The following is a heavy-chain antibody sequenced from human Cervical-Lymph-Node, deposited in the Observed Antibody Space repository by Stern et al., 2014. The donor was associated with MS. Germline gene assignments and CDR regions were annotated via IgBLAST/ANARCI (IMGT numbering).Heavy chain of an antibody. CDR3: ARGGSGWYGEQ. CDR1: FTSYW. D-gene: IGHD6-19*01. CDR2: INPIGGSA. Sequence: FTSYWMHWVRQAPGQGLEWMGMINPIGGSAVYAQKFQGRVSMTRDTSTTTGYMELSSLKFEDTAVYYCARGGSGWYGEQWGQGTLVSVAS. J-gene: IGHJ1*01. V-gene: IGHV1-46*03.